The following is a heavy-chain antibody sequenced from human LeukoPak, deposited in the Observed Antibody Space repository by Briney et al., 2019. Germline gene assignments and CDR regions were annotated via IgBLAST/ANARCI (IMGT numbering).Heavy chain of an antibody. CDR3: ARGYSYVFY. CDR1: GFTFSSYW. CDR2: IKLDGSET. D-gene: IGHD5-18*01. Sequence: GGSLRLSCAASGFTFSSYWMSWVRQAPGKGLEWVANIKLDGSETNYGDAVKGRFTISRDNAKNSLFLQMNSLRAEDTAVYYCARGYSYVFYWGQGTLVSVSS. J-gene: IGHJ4*02. V-gene: IGHV3-7*04.